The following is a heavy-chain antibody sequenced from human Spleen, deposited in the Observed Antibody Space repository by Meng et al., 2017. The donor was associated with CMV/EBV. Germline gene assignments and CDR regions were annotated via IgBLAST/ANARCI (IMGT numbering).Heavy chain of an antibody. V-gene: IGHV1-69*05. D-gene: IGHD5-24*01. CDR2: IIPTFGTP. J-gene: IGHJ6*02. CDR1: GDSLRNYA. Sequence: SAVNVSCKASGDSLRNYAFSWVRQAPGQGLEWMGGIIPTFGTPNYAQKLQDRVSITTDEATSTSYMDLSGLRSEDTAIYYCATGEFDGSYYYGLDVWGQGTTVTVSS. CDR3: ATGEFDGSYYYGLDV.